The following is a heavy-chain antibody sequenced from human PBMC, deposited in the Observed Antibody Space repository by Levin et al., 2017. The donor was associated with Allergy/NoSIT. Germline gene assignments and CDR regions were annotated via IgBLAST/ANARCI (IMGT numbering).Heavy chain of an antibody. D-gene: IGHD3-22*01. V-gene: IGHV3-23*01. CDR3: AKATYYYDSSGYVYYYGMDG. Sequence: GESLKISCAASGFTFSSYAMSWVRQAPGKGLEWVSAISGSGGSTYYADSVKGRFTISRDNSKNTLYLQMNSLRAEDTAVYYCAKATYYYDSSGYVYYYGMDGWGQGTTVTVSS. CDR2: ISGSGGST. J-gene: IGHJ6*02. CDR1: GFTFSSYA.